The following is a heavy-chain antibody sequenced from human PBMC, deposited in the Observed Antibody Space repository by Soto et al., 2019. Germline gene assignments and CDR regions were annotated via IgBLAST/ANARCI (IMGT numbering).Heavy chain of an antibody. D-gene: IGHD6-6*01. CDR3: ARERYVASRHSHFDS. Sequence: ASVKVSCKTSGSRFPTYGINWVRQAPGQGLEWLGWTSTNNDDRNYAQKFRGRVTFTTDTSTSTAYTELRSLISDDTAVYFCARERYVASRHSHFDSWGQGTQVTVS. CDR2: TSTNNDDR. CDR1: GSRFPTYG. J-gene: IGHJ4*02. V-gene: IGHV1-18*04.